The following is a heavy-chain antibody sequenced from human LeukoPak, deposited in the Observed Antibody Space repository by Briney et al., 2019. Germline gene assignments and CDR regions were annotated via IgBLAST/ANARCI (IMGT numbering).Heavy chain of an antibody. J-gene: IGHJ4*02. CDR3: AQTYYYDSSGYLDC. CDR2: IRFDGSNK. Sequence: AGGSLRLSCAASGFTFSDYGMHWVRQAPGKGLEWVAFIRFDGSNKYYADSVKGRFTISRDNSKNTLYLQMNSLRAEDTAMYYCAQTYYYDSSGYLDCWGRGTLVTVSS. V-gene: IGHV3-30*02. D-gene: IGHD3-22*01. CDR1: GFTFSDYG.